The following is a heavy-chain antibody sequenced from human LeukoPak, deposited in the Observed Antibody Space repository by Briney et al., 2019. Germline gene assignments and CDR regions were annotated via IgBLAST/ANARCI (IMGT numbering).Heavy chain of an antibody. D-gene: IGHD1-14*01. CDR3: AREGNRENYFDY. V-gene: IGHV1-69*13. CDR1: GYTFSSYH. J-gene: IGHJ4*02. Sequence: SVKVSCKASGYTFSSYHIHWVRQAPGQGLEWMGGIIPIFGTANYAQKFQGRVTITADESTSTAYMELSSLRSEDTAVYYCAREGNRENYFDYWGQGTLVTVSS. CDR2: IIPIFGTA.